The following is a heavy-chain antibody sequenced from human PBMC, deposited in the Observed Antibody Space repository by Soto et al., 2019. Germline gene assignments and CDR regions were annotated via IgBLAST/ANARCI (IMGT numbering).Heavy chain of an antibody. CDR3: ARDPYYYDSSGFDY. V-gene: IGHV3-21*01. D-gene: IGHD3-22*01. CDR2: VSSSSSYI. Sequence: PGGSLRLSCAASGFTFSSYSMNWVRQAPGKGLEWVSSVSSSSSYIYYADSVKGRFTISRDNAKNSLYLQMNSLRAEDTAVYYCARDPYYYDSSGFDYWGQGTLVTVSS. CDR1: GFTFSSYS. J-gene: IGHJ4*02.